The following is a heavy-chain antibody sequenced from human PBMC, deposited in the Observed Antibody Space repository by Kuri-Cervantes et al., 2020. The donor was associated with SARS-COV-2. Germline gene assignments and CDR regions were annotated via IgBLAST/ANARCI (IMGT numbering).Heavy chain of an antibody. CDR2: ISGSGGST. V-gene: IGHV3-23*01. D-gene: IGHD3-9*01. CDR1: GFTFSSYA. CDR3: ARDVIGKYYDILTGYLVY. Sequence: GESPKISCAASGFTFSSYAMSWVRQAPGKGLEWVSAISGSGGSTYYADSVKGRFTISRDNAKNPLYLQMNSLRAEDTAVYYCARDVIGKYYDILTGYLVYWGQGTLVTVSS. J-gene: IGHJ4*02.